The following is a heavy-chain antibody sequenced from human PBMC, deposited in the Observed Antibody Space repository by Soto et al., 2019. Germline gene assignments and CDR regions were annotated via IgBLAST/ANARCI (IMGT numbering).Heavy chain of an antibody. CDR3: ARRYGDSFDF. D-gene: IGHD4-17*01. CDR1: GGSISSYY. J-gene: IGHJ4*02. Sequence: QVQLQESGPGLVKPSETLSLTCTVSGGSISSYYWSWIRQPPGKGLEWIGYIYYSGSTNYNPSLKSRVTISVDSSKNQFSLKLSSATAADTAVYYCARRYGDSFDFWGQGTLVTVSS. V-gene: IGHV4-59*08. CDR2: IYYSGST.